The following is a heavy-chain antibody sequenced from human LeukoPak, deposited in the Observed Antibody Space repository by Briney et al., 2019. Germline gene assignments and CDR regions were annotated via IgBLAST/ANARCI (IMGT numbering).Heavy chain of an antibody. CDR3: AGVLRGAFDI. Sequence: QAGGSLRLSCTASGITVSSNDMCWVRQAPGKGLEWISLIYSGGRTDYADSVKGRFTISRDNSKNMVYLQMNSPRGDDTAVYYCAGVLRGAFDIWGQGKMVAVSS. CDR1: GITVSSND. CDR2: IYSGGRT. V-gene: IGHV3-53*01. J-gene: IGHJ3*02.